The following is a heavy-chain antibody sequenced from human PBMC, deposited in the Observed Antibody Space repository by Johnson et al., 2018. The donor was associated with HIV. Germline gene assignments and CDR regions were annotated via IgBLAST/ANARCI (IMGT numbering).Heavy chain of an antibody. Sequence: QVQLVESGGGVVQPGGSLRLSCVASGFTFSSYGMHWVRQAPGKGLEWVAFIRYDGSIQYYTDSVKGRFTISSDNSRNTLYLQMNSLRVEDTAMYYCAQEKSSGWSFHAFAIWGQGTVVTVSS. CDR3: AQEKSSGWSFHAFAI. J-gene: IGHJ3*02. CDR1: GFTFSSYG. CDR2: IRYDGSIQ. V-gene: IGHV3-30*02. D-gene: IGHD6-19*01.